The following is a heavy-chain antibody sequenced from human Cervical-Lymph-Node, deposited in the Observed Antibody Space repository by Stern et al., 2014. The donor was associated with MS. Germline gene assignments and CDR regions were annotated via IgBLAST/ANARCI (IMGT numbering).Heavy chain of an antibody. D-gene: IGHD6-13*01. V-gene: IGHV1-18*01. J-gene: IGHJ4*02. CDR2: ISAYNGNT. CDR1: DYNTTSYG. Sequence: VQLEESGGEVKKPGASVKVSCKASDYNTTSYGFTWVRQAPGQGLEWMGWISAYNGNTNYAQKIQGRVTMTTDTSTSTAYMEVKSLRSDDTAVYYCATFISSAGTFNHWGQGTLVTVSS. CDR3: ATFISSAGTFNH.